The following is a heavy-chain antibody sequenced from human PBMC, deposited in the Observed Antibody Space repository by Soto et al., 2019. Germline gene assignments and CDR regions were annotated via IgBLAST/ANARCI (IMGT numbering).Heavy chain of an antibody. D-gene: IGHD2-8*01. CDR2: ISSRSSTI. CDR1: GFTFSDYY. CDR3: ASGTNGDFFVY. Sequence: QVQLVESGGGLVKPGGSPRLSCAASGFTFSDYYMSWIRQAPGKGLEWVSYISSRSSTIFYADSVKGRFTISRDNVKNSLYLQMNSLRAEDTAVYYCASGTNGDFFVYWGQGILVTVSS. V-gene: IGHV3-11*01. J-gene: IGHJ4*02.